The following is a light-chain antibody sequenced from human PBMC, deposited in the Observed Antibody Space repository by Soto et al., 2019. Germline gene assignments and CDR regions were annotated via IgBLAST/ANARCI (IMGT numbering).Light chain of an antibody. V-gene: IGLV1-40*01. J-gene: IGLJ1*01. CDR1: SSNIGAGYD. CDR3: QSYDSRLSGYV. CDR2: NDN. Sequence: QSVLTQPPSVSGALGQRVTISCTGSSSNIGAGYDVHWYQQLPGTAPKLLIYNDNSRPSGVPDRFSGSKSGTSASLAITGVQAEDEADYYCQSYDSRLSGYVFGTGTKVTVL.